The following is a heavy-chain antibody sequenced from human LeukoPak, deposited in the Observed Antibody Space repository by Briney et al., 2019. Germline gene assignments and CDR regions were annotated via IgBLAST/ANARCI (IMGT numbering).Heavy chain of an antibody. V-gene: IGHV4-59*12. Sequence: PSETLSLTCTVSGGSISSYYWSWLRQPPGKGLEWIGYIYYSGSTNYNPSLKSRVTISVDTSKNQLSLNLSSVTAADTAVYYCARDGSSGDSSGYYYGNWFDPWGQGTLVTVSS. D-gene: IGHD3-22*01. J-gene: IGHJ5*02. CDR1: GGSISSYY. CDR3: ARDGSSGDSSGYYYGNWFDP. CDR2: IYYSGST.